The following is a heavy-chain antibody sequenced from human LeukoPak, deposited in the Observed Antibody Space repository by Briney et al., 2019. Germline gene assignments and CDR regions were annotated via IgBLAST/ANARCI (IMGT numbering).Heavy chain of an antibody. CDR1: GGSFSGYY. CDR2: INHSGST. V-gene: IGHV4-34*09. CDR3: ARDSRWWFDP. J-gene: IGHJ5*02. D-gene: IGHD2-15*01. Sequence: SETLSLTCAVYGGSFSGYYWSWIRQPPGKGLEWIGEINHSGSTNYNPSLKSRVTISVDTSKNQFSLKLSSVTAADTAVYYCARDSRWWFDPWGQGTLVTVSS.